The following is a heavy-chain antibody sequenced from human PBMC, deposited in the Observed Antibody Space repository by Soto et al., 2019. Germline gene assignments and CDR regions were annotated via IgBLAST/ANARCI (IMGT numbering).Heavy chain of an antibody. CDR1: GYTFTSYA. CDR2: INAGNGNT. J-gene: IGHJ4*02. V-gene: IGHV1-3*01. CDR3: AREAKPLKYYFDY. Sequence: WASVKVSCKASGYTFTSYAMHWVRQAPGQRLEWMGWINAGNGNTKYSQKFQGRVTITRDTSASTAYMELSSLRSEDTAVYYCAREAKPLKYYFDYWGQGTLVTVSS.